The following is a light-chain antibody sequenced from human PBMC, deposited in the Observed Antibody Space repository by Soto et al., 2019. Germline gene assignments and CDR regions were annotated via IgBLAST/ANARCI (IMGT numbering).Light chain of an antibody. V-gene: IGLV2-11*01. Sequence: QSALTQPRSVSGSPGQSVTISCTGTSRDVGAYNYVSWYQQHPGRAPNVIIYEVSERPSGVPDRFSGSKSGNTASLTISGLQAEDEADYYCCSHAGSSTWVFGGGTKLTVL. J-gene: IGLJ3*02. CDR2: EVS. CDR3: CSHAGSSTWV. CDR1: SRDVGAYNY.